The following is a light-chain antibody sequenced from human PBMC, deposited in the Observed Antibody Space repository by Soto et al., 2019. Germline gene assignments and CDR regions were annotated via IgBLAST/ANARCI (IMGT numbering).Light chain of an antibody. V-gene: IGLV2-14*01. CDR2: DVS. J-gene: IGLJ1*01. Sequence: QSALTQPASVFGSPGQSITISCTGTSSDVGGYNYVSWYQQHPGKAPKLMIYDVSNRPSGVSNRFSGSKSGNTASLTISGLQAEDEADYYCSSYTSSSTSYVFGTGTQLTVL. CDR1: SSDVGGYNY. CDR3: SSYTSSSTSYV.